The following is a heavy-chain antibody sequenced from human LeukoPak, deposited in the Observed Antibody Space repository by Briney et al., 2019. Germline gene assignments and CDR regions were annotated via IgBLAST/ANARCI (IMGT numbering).Heavy chain of an antibody. Sequence: SVKVSCKASGGTFSSYAISWVRQAPGQGLEWMGGIIPIFGTANYAQKFQGRVTITTDESTSTAYMELSSLRSEDTAVYYCARALGVVKDYYYYMDVWGKGTTVTVSS. J-gene: IGHJ6*03. CDR2: IIPIFGTA. CDR1: GGTFSSYA. CDR3: ARALGVVKDYYYYMDV. V-gene: IGHV1-69*05. D-gene: IGHD3-3*01.